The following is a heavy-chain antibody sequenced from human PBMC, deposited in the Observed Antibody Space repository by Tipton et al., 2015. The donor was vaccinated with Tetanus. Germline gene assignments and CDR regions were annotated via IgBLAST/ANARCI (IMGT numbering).Heavy chain of an antibody. CDR3: ARDLDGVASPSRTWFDP. J-gene: IGHJ5*02. Sequence: QMQLVQSGAEVKKPGASVKVSCKASGYTFTGYYMHWVRQAPGQGLEWMGWINPNSGGTNYAQKFQGWVTMTRDTSISTAYMELSRLRSDDTAVYYCARDLDGVASPSRTWFDPWGQGTLVTVSS. D-gene: IGHD3-3*01. CDR1: GYTFTGYY. V-gene: IGHV1-2*04. CDR2: INPNSGGT.